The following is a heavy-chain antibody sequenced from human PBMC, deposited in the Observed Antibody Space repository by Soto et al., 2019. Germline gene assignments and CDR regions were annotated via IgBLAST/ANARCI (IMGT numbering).Heavy chain of an antibody. CDR2: IYYSGST. D-gene: IGHD3-22*01. V-gene: IGHV4-31*03. CDR1: GDSISSGGYY. CDR3: ARSDTSGSYFYS. J-gene: IGHJ4*02. Sequence: SETLSLTCTVSGDSISSGGYYWSWIRQHPGKGLEWIGFIYYSGSTYYNPSLKSRVTISVDTSKNQFSLKLSSVTAADTAVYYCARSDTSGSYFYSWGQRTLLTVSS.